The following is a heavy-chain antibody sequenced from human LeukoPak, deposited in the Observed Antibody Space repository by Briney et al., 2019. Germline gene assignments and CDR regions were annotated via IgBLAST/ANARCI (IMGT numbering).Heavy chain of an antibody. J-gene: IGHJ4*02. CDR3: AKSRTKYGDSLVDY. Sequence: GGSLRLSCAASGFTFTSFGMTWVRQPPGKGLEWVSSISGSGGNTYYADSVKGRFTISRDTSKSTLYLQMNSLGSEDTAVYYCAKSRTKYGDSLVDYWGQGTLVTVSS. CDR2: ISGSGGNT. D-gene: IGHD4-17*01. V-gene: IGHV3-23*01. CDR1: GFTFTSFG.